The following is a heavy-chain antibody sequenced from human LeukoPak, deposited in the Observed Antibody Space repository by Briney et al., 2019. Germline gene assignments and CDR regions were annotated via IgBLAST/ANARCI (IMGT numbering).Heavy chain of an antibody. Sequence: PGGSLRLSCAASGFTFSSYGMHWVRQASGKGLEWVAFIRYDGSNKYYADSVKGRFTISRDNSKNTLYLQMNSLRAEDTAVYYCANSVYGDYGGFDYWGQGTLVTVSS. CDR2: IRYDGSNK. J-gene: IGHJ4*02. V-gene: IGHV3-30*02. CDR1: GFTFSSYG. CDR3: ANSVYGDYGGFDY. D-gene: IGHD4-17*01.